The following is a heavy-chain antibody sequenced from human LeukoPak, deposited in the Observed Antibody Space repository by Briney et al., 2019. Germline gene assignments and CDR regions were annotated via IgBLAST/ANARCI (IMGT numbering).Heavy chain of an antibody. J-gene: IGHJ4*02. Sequence: SETLSLTCTVSGGSINSYYWSWIRQPPGKGLEWIGYIYYSGSTDYNPSLKSRVTTSVDTSKNQFSLKLSSVTAADTAVYYCASSLHYQPPNFDYWGQGTLVTVSS. V-gene: IGHV4-59*01. CDR3: ASSLHYQPPNFDY. CDR1: GGSINSYY. CDR2: IYYSGST. D-gene: IGHD2-15*01.